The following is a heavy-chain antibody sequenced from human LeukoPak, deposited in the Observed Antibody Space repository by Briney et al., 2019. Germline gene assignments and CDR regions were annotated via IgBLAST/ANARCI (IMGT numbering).Heavy chain of an antibody. D-gene: IGHD3-9*01. CDR3: ARGDLRYAWGGYFDY. CDR2: INHSGST. CDR1: GGSFSGYY. J-gene: IGHJ4*02. Sequence: SETLSLTCAVYGGSFSGYYWSWIRQPPGKGLEWIGEINHSGSTNYNPSLKSRVTISVDTSKNQFSLKLSSVTAADTAVYYCARGDLRYAWGGYFDYWGQGTLVTVSS. V-gene: IGHV4-34*01.